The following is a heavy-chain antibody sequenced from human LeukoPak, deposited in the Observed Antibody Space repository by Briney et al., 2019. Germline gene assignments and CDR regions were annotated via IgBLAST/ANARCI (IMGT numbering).Heavy chain of an antibody. Sequence: GGSLRLSCAASGFTFRDAWMIWVRQAPGEGLEWVGRIKSRADGGTPDYAAPVTGRFTISRDDSNGTLFLQMNSLTTEDTAVYYCATQGVLDAFDIWGQGTMVIVSS. CDR2: IKSRADGGTP. J-gene: IGHJ3*02. CDR1: GFTFRDAW. D-gene: IGHD3-10*01. V-gene: IGHV3-15*01. CDR3: ATQGVLDAFDI.